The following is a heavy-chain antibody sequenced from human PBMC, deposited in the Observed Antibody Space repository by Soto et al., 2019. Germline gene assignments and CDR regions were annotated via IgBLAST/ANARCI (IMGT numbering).Heavy chain of an antibody. CDR2: IYYSGST. CDR3: ARGLGSYYGWFDP. D-gene: IGHD1-26*01. J-gene: IGHJ5*02. Sequence: PSETLSLTCTVSGGSISSGDYYWSWIRQPPGKGLEWIGYIYYSGSTYYNPSLKSRVTISVDTSKNQFSLKLSSVTAADTAVYYCARGLGSYYGWFDPWGQGTLVTV. CDR1: GGSISSGDYY. V-gene: IGHV4-30-4*01.